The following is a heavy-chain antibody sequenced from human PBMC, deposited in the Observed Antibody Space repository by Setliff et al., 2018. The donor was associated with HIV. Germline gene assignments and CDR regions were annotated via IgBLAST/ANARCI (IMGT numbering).Heavy chain of an antibody. J-gene: IGHJ4*02. Sequence: SETLSLTCDVSGDSISTNTYYYWGWIRQPPGKGLEWIGNVFHSGSTYYNPSLKSRLTISIDTSKNQFSLKLSSVTAADTAVYYCARFKGEVCWGQGTLVTVSS. CDR1: GDSISTNTYYY. CDR2: VFHSGST. CDR3: ARFKGEVC. D-gene: IGHD3-10*01. V-gene: IGHV4-38-2*01.